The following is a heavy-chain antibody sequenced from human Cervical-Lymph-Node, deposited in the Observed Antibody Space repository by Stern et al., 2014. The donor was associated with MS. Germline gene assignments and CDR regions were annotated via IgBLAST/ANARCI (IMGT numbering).Heavy chain of an antibody. Sequence: EVHLVESGGRLVQPGGSLRLSCAASGFTFGSYWMTWVRQAPGKGLEWVANIKPDGSEKSYVDSVKGRFTISRDNAKNSLYLQMNSLRAEDTAVYYCASRGGDYWGQGTLVTVSS. CDR2: IKPDGSEK. D-gene: IGHD3-10*01. V-gene: IGHV3-7*01. CDR3: ASRGGDY. CDR1: GFTFGSYW. J-gene: IGHJ4*02.